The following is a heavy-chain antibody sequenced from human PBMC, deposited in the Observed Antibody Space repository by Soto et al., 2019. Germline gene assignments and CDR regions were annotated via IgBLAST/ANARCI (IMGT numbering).Heavy chain of an antibody. D-gene: IGHD3-3*01. CDR2: ISYDGSNR. V-gene: IGHV3-30*18. CDR3: AKDYGLECLRYYYGMDV. CDR1: GFAFSMYG. J-gene: IGHJ6*02. Sequence: QVQLVESGGGVVQPGRSLRLSCAASGFAFSMYGMHWARQAPGKGLEWVAVISYDGSNRYYADSVKGRFTISRDNSKNTLYLQMNGLRAEDTAVYYCAKDYGLECLRYYYGMDVWSQGTTVTVSS.